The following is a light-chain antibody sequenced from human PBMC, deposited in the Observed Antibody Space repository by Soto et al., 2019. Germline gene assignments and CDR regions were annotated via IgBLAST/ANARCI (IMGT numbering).Light chain of an antibody. CDR2: EVS. Sequence: QSVLTQPPSASGSPGQSVTISCTGTSSDVGGFNYVSWYQHLPGRAPQLIIYEVSKRSSGVPDRFSGSKSGNTASLTVSGLQAEDEADYYCSSYAGTNNLLLFGGGTKLTVL. CDR3: SSYAGTNNLLL. V-gene: IGLV2-8*01. CDR1: SSDVGGFNY. J-gene: IGLJ2*01.